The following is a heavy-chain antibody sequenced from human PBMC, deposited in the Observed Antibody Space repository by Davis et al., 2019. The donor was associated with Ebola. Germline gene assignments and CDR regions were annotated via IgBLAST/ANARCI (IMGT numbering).Heavy chain of an antibody. CDR1: GYSYITYW. Sequence: GESLKISCKTSGYSYITYWIAWVRQMPGKGLEWMGIIYPDDSDAIYSPSFQGQVTISADKSANTVYLQWGSLRASDTAMYYCARVQNHYDGSGYYDFWGQGTLVTVSS. CDR3: ARVQNHYDGSGYYDF. J-gene: IGHJ4*02. D-gene: IGHD3-22*01. V-gene: IGHV5-51*01. CDR2: IYPDDSDA.